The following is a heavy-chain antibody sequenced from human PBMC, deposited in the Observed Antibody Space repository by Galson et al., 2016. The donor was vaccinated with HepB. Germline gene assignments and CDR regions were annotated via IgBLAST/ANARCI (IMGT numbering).Heavy chain of an antibody. V-gene: IGHV1-18*01. CDR3: ARDQAPLPGDY. J-gene: IGHJ4*02. Sequence: SVKVSCKASGYTFTSRGIGWVRQAPGQGLGWMGWISAYDGHTNYGQKLQDRLTMTTDTSTSTAYMELRSLRSDDTAVYYCARDQAPLPGDYWGQGTLVTVSS. CDR1: GYTFTSRG. CDR2: ISAYDGHT. D-gene: IGHD2-15*01.